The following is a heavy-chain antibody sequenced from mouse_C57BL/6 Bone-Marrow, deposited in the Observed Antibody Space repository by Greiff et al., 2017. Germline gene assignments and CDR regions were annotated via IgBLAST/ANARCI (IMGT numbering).Heavy chain of an antibody. J-gene: IGHJ4*01. V-gene: IGHV1-54*01. CDR3: ARLEPYAMDY. CDR1: GYAFTNYL. Sequence: QVQLQQSGAELVRPGTSVKVSCKASGYAFTNYLIEWVKQRPGQGLEWIGVINPGSGGTNYNEKFKGKATLTADKSSSTAYMQLSSLTSEDSAVYFCARLEPYAMDYWGQGTSVTVSS. CDR2: INPGSGGT.